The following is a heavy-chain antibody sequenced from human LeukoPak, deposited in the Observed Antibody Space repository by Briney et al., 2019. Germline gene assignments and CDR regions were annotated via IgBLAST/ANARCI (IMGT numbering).Heavy chain of an antibody. V-gene: IGHV1-2*02. CDR3: AKEADGYNY. CDR1: GYTFTAFY. D-gene: IGHD5-24*01. J-gene: IGHJ4*02. CDR2: INPNSGGT. Sequence: GGSVKVSCTASGYTFTAFYIHWVRQAPGQGLEWMGWINPNSGGTNYAQKFQGRVTMTRDTSISTAYLDLSRLRSDDAAVYYCAKEADGYNYWGQGTLVTVSS.